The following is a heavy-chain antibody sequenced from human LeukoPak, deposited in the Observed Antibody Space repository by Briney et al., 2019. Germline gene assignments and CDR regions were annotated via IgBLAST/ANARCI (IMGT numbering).Heavy chain of an antibody. CDR2: IIPIFGTA. CDR3: AINQAGYCGGGSCYRHEFYYMDV. CDR1: GGTFSSYA. J-gene: IGHJ6*03. V-gene: IGHV1-69*06. D-gene: IGHD2-15*01. Sequence: SVKVSCKASGGTFSSYAISWVRQAPGQGLEWMGGIIPIFGTANYAQKFQGRVTITADKSTSTAYMELSSLRSEDTAMYYCAINQAGYCGGGSCYRHEFYYMDVWGKGTSVTVSS.